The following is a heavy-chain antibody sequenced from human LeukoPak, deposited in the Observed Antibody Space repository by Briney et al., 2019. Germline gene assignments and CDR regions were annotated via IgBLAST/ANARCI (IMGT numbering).Heavy chain of an antibody. Sequence: ASVKVSRKASGYTFTDYYIHWVRQAPGVGLEWMGWMNPNSGGTNYAQKFQGRVTMTRDTSISTAYMELSTLRSDDTAVYYCARGLLVSGYGLFDYWGQGTLVTVSS. CDR3: ARGLLVSGYGLFDY. D-gene: IGHD5-12*01. V-gene: IGHV1-2*02. CDR2: MNPNSGGT. J-gene: IGHJ4*02. CDR1: GYTFTDYY.